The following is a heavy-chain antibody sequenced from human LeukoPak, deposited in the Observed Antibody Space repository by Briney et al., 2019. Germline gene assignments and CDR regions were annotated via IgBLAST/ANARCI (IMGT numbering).Heavy chain of an antibody. J-gene: IGHJ4*02. D-gene: IGHD1-26*01. Sequence: ASVKVSCKASGYTFTSYASSWVRQAPGQGLEWMGWISAYNGNTNYAQKLQDIVTITTDTTTSTAYMELRSLRSDDTAVYYCASALSGSYFDYFDYWGQGTLVHVSS. CDR3: ASALSGSYFDYFDY. CDR1: GYTFTSYA. CDR2: ISAYNGNT. V-gene: IGHV1-18*01.